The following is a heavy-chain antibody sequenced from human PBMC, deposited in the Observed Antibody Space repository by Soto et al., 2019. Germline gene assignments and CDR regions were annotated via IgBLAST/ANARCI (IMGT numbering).Heavy chain of an antibody. CDR3: AKDAQLGYCSSTSCYWFDY. D-gene: IGHD2-2*01. V-gene: IGHV3-23*01. CDR2: ISGSGGST. CDR1: GFTFSSYA. Sequence: GGSLRLSCAASGFTFSSYAMSWVRQAPGKGLEWVSAISGSGGSTYYAETVKGRFTISRDNSKNTLYLQMNSLRAEDTAVYYCAKDAQLGYCSSTSCYWFDYWGQGTLVTVSS. J-gene: IGHJ4*02.